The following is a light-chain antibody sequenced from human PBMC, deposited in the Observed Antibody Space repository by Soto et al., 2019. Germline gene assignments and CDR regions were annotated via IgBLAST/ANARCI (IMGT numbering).Light chain of an antibody. CDR2: GNS. CDR3: QSYDSSLSGGV. Sequence: QSVLTQPPSVSGAPGQRVTISCTGSSSNIGAGYDVHWYQQLPVTAPKLLLYGNSNPPSGVPDRFSGSKSGTSASLAITGLQAEDEADYYCQSYDSSLSGGVFGGGTKLTVL. V-gene: IGLV1-40*01. CDR1: SSNIGAGYD. J-gene: IGLJ3*02.